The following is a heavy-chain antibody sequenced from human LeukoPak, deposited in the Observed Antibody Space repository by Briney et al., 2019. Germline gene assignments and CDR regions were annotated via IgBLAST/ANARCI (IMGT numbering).Heavy chain of an antibody. J-gene: IGHJ4*02. D-gene: IGHD3-22*01. V-gene: IGHV4-61*02. CDR2: IYATGNT. Sequence: TLSLSCTVSGASISRGSHYWSWIRQPAGKGLEWIGRIYATGNTNYSPSLWRRVTISVDTSKNQFSLRLHSVTAADTAIYYCARDRSYYSDTGTDYWGQGALVTVSS. CDR3: ARDRSYYSDTGTDY. CDR1: GASISRGSHY.